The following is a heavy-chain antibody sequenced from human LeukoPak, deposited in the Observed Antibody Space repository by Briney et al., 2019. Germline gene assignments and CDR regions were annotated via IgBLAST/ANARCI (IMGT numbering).Heavy chain of an antibody. CDR2: IGYDGSNK. CDR1: GFTFSSYG. V-gene: IGHV3-33*01. D-gene: IGHD1-1*01. J-gene: IGHJ4*02. CDR3: GRRNDAFDY. Sequence: GRSLRLSCAASGFTFSSYGMHWVRQDPGKGLEWVAVIGYDGSNKNYRDSVKGRFTISRDNSKNTLYLQMNSLRAEDTAVYYCGRRNDAFDYWGQGTLVTVSS.